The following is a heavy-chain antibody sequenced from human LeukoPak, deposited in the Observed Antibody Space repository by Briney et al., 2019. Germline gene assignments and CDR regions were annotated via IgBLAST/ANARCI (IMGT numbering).Heavy chain of an antibody. V-gene: IGHV3-30*18. CDR2: ISYDGSNK. Sequence: GGSLRLSCAASGFTFSSYGMHWVRQAPGKGLEWVAVISYDGSNKYYADSVKGRFTISRDNSKNTLYLQMNSLRAEDTAVYYCAKDPEGYSYGYLFDYWGQGTLVTVSS. D-gene: IGHD5-18*01. J-gene: IGHJ4*02. CDR3: AKDPEGYSYGYLFDY. CDR1: GFTFSSYG.